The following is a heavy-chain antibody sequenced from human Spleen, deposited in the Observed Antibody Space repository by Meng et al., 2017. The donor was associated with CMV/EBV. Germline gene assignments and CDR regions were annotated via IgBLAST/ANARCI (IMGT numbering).Heavy chain of an antibody. CDR3: ARLRRHIVVVVVHHNSWYFDL. CDR2: IEHSGNV. V-gene: IGHV4-34*01. D-gene: IGHD2-21*01. J-gene: IGHJ2*01. Sequence: YCWCWIRQSPGKGLEWIGEIEHSGNVKYSPALKGRVTMSVDTSKNQFSLKLTSVTAADTAVYYCARLRRHIVVVVVHHNSWYFDLWGRGTLVTVSS. CDR1: YC.